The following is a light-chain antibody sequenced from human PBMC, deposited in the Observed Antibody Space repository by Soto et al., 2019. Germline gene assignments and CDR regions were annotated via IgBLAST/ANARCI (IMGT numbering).Light chain of an antibody. Sequence: DIYMTQSLSPLSASVGDSVTITCRASQSIRTYLNWYQQKPGKAPKLLIYATSSLQSGVPSRFSGSGSGTDFTLTISSLQPEDFATYYCQQTYNTPRTFGQGTKVDIK. CDR1: QSIRTY. CDR2: ATS. V-gene: IGKV1-39*01. J-gene: IGKJ1*01. CDR3: QQTYNTPRT.